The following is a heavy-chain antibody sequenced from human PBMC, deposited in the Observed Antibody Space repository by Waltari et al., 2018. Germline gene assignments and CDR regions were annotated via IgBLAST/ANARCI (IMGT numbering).Heavy chain of an antibody. CDR2: IGGSSGDT. Sequence: QVQLQESGPGLVKPSETLSLTCAVSGGSLSRGYYWRWIRQPPGKGLEWLGYIGGSSGDTYHNPSLKSRVTISKDTSKNQFSLKLSSVTAADTAVYYCARPRVAAAGRDYYFGLDSWGQGVVVTVSS. D-gene: IGHD6-13*01. V-gene: IGHV4-38-2*01. CDR3: ARPRVAAAGRDYYFGLDS. CDR1: GGSLSRGYY. J-gene: IGHJ4*03.